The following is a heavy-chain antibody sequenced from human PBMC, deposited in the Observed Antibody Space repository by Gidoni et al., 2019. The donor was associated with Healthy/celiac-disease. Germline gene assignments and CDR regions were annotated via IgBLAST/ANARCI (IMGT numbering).Heavy chain of an antibody. D-gene: IGHD3-3*01. CDR2: ISSSSSYI. J-gene: IGHJ4*02. CDR1: GFTFSSYS. V-gene: IGHV3-21*01. Sequence: EVQLVESGGGLVKPGGSLRLSCAASGFTFSSYSMNWVRQAPGKGLEWVSSISSSSSYIYYADSVKGRFTISRDNAKNSLYLQMNSLRAEDTAVYYCASGLGLRFLDSRGHTEEWGQGTLVTVSS. CDR3: ASGLGLRFLDSRGHTEE.